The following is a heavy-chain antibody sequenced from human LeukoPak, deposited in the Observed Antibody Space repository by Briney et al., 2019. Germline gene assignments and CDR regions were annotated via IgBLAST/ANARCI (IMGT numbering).Heavy chain of an antibody. Sequence: GGSLRLSCAASGFTFSSYSMNWVRQAPGKGLEWVSSISSSSSYIYYADSVKGRFTISRDNAKNSLYLQMNSLRAEDTAVYYCARDAYYDFWSGYKDLDYWGQGTLATVSS. CDR3: ARDAYYDFWSGYKDLDY. V-gene: IGHV3-21*01. J-gene: IGHJ4*02. CDR2: ISSSSSYI. D-gene: IGHD3-3*01. CDR1: GFTFSSYS.